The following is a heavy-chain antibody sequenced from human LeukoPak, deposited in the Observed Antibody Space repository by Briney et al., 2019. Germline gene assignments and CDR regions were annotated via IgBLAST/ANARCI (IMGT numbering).Heavy chain of an antibody. CDR3: AKDRSSSEWELLEEYFDY. CDR1: GFTFSSYA. V-gene: IGHV3-30*02. Sequence: GGSLRLSCAASGFTFSSYAMHWVRQAPGKGLEWVAFIRYDGSNKYYADSVKGRFTISRDNSKDTLYLQMNSLRAEDTAVYYCAKDRSSSEWELLEEYFDYWGQGTLVTVSS. CDR2: IRYDGSNK. D-gene: IGHD1-26*01. J-gene: IGHJ4*02.